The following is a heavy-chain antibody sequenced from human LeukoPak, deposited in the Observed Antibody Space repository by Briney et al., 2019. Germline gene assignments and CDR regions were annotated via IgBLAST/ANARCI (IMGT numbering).Heavy chain of an antibody. J-gene: IGHJ4*02. CDR2: ISWDDYST. D-gene: IGHD5-18*01. CDR3: AKGDTAMDTPIDY. Sequence: GGSLRLSCAASGFTFDNYAMHWVRQAPGKGLEWVSLISWDDYSTYYADSVKGRFTISRDNGKNSLYLQMNSLRTEDTALYYCAKGDTAMDTPIDYWGQGTLVTVSS. CDR1: GFTFDNYA. V-gene: IGHV3-43D*03.